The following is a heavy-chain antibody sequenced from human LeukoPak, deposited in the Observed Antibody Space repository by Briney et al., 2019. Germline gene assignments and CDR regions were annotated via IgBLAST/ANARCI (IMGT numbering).Heavy chain of an antibody. D-gene: IGHD3-10*02. CDR2: ISWNSGRI. Sequence: SGGSLRLSCAASGFTFDDYAMNWVRQAPGKGLEWVSGISWNSGRIEYADSVKGRFTISRDNAKNSLYLQMNSLRAEDTAVYYCAELGITMIGGVWGKGTTVTISS. CDR1: GFTFDDYA. CDR3: AELGITMIGGV. V-gene: IGHV3-9*01. J-gene: IGHJ6*04.